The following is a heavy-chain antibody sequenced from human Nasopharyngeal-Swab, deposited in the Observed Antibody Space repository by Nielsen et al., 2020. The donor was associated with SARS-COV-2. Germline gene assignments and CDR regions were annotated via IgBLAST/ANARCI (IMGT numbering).Heavy chain of an antibody. J-gene: IGHJ4*02. V-gene: IGHV3-74*01. CDR3: ARDPGYYDSSGLNFDY. CDR2: IKNDGSST. CDR1: GFTFSNYW. D-gene: IGHD3-22*01. Sequence: GESLKISCAASGFTFSNYWMHWVRQAPGKGPVWVSRIKNDGSSTSYADSVKGRFTISRDNAKNTLFLQMNSLRAEDTAVYYCARDPGYYDSSGLNFDYWGQGTLVTVSS.